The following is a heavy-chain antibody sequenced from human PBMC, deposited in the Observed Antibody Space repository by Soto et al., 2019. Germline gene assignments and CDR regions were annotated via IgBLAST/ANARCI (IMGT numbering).Heavy chain of an antibody. D-gene: IGHD2-2*01. J-gene: IGHJ5*01. V-gene: IGHV3-23*01. CDR3: AKGPQLPLYNWYDS. CDR1: GFTFSSYA. Sequence: GGSLILSCAASGFTFSSYAMSWVRQAPGKGLEWVSAISGSGGSTYYADSVKGRFTISRDNSKNTLYLQMNSLRAEDTAVYYCAKGPQLPLYNWYDSWGQGTLVTVSS. CDR2: ISGSGGST.